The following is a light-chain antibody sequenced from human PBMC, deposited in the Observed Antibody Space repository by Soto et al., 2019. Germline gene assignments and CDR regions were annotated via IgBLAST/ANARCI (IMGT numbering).Light chain of an antibody. J-gene: IGLJ2*01. V-gene: IGLV2-14*01. CDR2: DVS. CDR1: SSDVGGYNY. CDR3: SSYTSSSTLDVV. Sequence: QLVLTQPASVSGSPGQSITISCTGTSSDVGGYNYVSWYQQHPGKAPKLIIYDVSNRPSGVSNRFSGSKSGNTASLTISGLQAEDEADYYCSSYTSSSTLDVVFGGGTKLTVL.